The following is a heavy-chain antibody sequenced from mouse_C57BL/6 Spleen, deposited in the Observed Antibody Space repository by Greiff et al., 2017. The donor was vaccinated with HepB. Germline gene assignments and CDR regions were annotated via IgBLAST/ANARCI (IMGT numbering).Heavy chain of an antibody. CDR1: GYTFTSYW. V-gene: IGHV1-69*01. J-gene: IGHJ4*01. CDR2: IDPSDSYT. Sequence: QVQLQQPGAELVMPGASVKLSCKASGYTFTSYWMHWVKQRPGQGLEWIGEIDPSDSYTNYNQKFKGKSTLTVDKSSSTAYMQLSSLTSEDSAVYYCARWRYVYDRDYAMDYWGQGTSVTVSS. CDR3: ARWRYVYDRDYAMDY. D-gene: IGHD2-2*01.